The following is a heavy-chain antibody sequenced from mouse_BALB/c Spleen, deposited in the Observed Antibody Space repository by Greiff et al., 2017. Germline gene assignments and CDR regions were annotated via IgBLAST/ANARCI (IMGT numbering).Heavy chain of an antibody. V-gene: IGHV2-9*02. Sequence: VKLMESGPGLVAPSQSLSITCTVSGFSLTSYGVHWVRQPPGKGLEWLGVIWAGGSTNYNSALMSRLSISKDNSKSQVFLKMNSLQTDDTAMYYCAREGITRFAYWGQGTLVTVSA. J-gene: IGHJ3*01. CDR1: GFSLTSYG. CDR2: IWAGGST. CDR3: AREGITRFAY. D-gene: IGHD2-4*01.